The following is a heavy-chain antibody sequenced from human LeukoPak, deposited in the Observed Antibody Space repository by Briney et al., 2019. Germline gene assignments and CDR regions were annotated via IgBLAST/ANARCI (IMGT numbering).Heavy chain of an antibody. D-gene: IGHD3-16*01. CDR3: ARGIYDYVGRSYFDY. V-gene: IGHV3-21*01. J-gene: IGHJ4*02. Sequence: GGSLRLSCAASGFTFSSYSMNWVRQAPGKGLEWVSSISSSSSHIYYADSVKGRFTISRDNAKNSLYLQMNSLRAEDTAVYYCARGIYDYVGRSYFDYWGQGTLVTVSS. CDR2: ISSSSSHI. CDR1: GFTFSSYS.